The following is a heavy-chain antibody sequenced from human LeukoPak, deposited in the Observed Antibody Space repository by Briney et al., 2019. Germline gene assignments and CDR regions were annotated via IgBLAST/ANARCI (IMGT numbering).Heavy chain of an antibody. CDR1: GDSISSDIW. CDR2: IHHSGGI. CDR3: ARGSSRPDY. J-gene: IGHJ4*02. Sequence: SETLSLTCAVSGDSISSDIWWNWVRQPPGKGLEWIGEIHHSGGINYNPSLKSRVTISVDTSKNQFSLKLSSVTAADTAVYYCARGSSRPDYWGQGTLVTVSS. V-gene: IGHV4-4*02.